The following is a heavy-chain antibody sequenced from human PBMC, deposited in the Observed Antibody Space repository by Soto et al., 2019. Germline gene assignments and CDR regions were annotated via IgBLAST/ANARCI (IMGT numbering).Heavy chain of an antibody. Sequence: PSETLSLTCAVYGGSFSGYYWSWIRQPPGKGLEWIGEINHSGSTNYNPSLESRVTISVDTSKNQFSLKLSSVTAADTAVYYCARVKIVVVPAAILYYYYYGMDVWGQGTTVTVSS. V-gene: IGHV4-34*01. CDR2: INHSGST. D-gene: IGHD2-2*02. CDR3: ARVKIVVVPAAILYYYYYGMDV. CDR1: GGSFSGYY. J-gene: IGHJ6*02.